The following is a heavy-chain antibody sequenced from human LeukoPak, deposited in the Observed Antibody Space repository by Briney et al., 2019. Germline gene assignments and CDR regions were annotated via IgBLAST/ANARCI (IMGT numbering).Heavy chain of an antibody. D-gene: IGHD2-2*01. CDR3: ASPRAPYCSGTSCPLDY. V-gene: IGHV1-69*13. CDR2: IIPLLGTA. Sequence: GASVKVSCKASGGTFSSFAIRWVRQAPGQGLEWMGGIIPLLGTANYAQKFQGRVTITADESTSTAYMELSSLRSGDTAVYYCASPRAPYCSGTSCPLDYWGQGTPVTVSS. J-gene: IGHJ4*02. CDR1: GGTFSSFA.